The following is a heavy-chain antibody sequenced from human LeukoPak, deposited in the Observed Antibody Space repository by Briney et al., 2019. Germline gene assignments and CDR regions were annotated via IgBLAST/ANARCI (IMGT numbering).Heavy chain of an antibody. CDR3: AKSYYDFWSGYLVPGNWFDP. CDR1: GFSFGSYA. CDR2: ISGSGGST. J-gene: IGHJ5*02. Sequence: GGSLRLSCAASGFSFGSYAMSWVRQAPGKGLEWVSAISGSGGSTYYADSVKGRFTISRDNSKNTLYLQMNSLRAEDTAVHYCAKSYYDFWSGYLVPGNWFDPWGQGTLVTVSS. D-gene: IGHD3-3*01. V-gene: IGHV3-23*01.